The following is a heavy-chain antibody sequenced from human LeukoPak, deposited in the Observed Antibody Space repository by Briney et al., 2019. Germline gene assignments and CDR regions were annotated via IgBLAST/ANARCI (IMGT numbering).Heavy chain of an antibody. D-gene: IGHD2-8*01. CDR3: ARDAPTNGVWYSGFDY. CDR1: GFTLSTYS. CDR2: NTNSSSTL. V-gene: IGHV3-48*01. J-gene: IGHJ4*02. Sequence: PGASLRLTCAASGFTLSTYSMNWVRQAPGKGLEWLSYNTNSSSTLYYADSVKGRFTISRDNAKNSLYLQMNSLRVEDTAVYYCARDAPTNGVWYSGFDYWGQGTLVTVSS.